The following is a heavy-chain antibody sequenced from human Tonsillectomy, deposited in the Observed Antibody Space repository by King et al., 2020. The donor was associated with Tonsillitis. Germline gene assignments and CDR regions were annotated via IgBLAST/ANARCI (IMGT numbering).Heavy chain of an antibody. Sequence: VQLVESGGGVVQPGRSLRLSCADSGFTFSNFAMHWVRQAPGKGLEWVAVISYDGSNKFYADSVKGRFTIPSDNSKNTLWLQMNSLRAEDTAVYYCARARGYSYGFDFWGQGTLVTVSS. J-gene: IGHJ4*02. V-gene: IGHV3-30*01. CDR3: ARARGYSYGFDF. CDR2: ISYDGSNK. D-gene: IGHD5-18*01. CDR1: GFTFSNFA.